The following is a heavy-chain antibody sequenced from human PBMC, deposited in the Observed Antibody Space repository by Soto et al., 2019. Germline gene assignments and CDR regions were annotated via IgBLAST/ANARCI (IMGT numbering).Heavy chain of an antibody. J-gene: IGHJ4*02. Sequence: EVQLLESGGGLVQPGGSLRLSCAASGFTFRNYAMTWVRQAQGKGLEWVSVISDSGARTYYEVSVKGRFTISRDNSTAGLYLEMNSLRDEDTDVYYCAKRAYCGVDCYSGVLYWGQGTLVTVSS. CDR3: AKRAYCGVDCYSGVLY. V-gene: IGHV3-23*01. CDR2: ISDSGART. D-gene: IGHD2-21*02. CDR1: GFTFRNYA.